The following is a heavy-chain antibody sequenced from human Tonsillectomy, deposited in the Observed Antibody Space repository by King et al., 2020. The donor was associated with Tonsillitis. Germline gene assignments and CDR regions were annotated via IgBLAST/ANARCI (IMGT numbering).Heavy chain of an antibody. Sequence: VQLVESGGGVVQPGRSLRLSCTASGFTFSNFGMHWVRQAPGKGLEWVAVISYDGSDKYYADSVKGRFTISRDNSKNTLYLQMNSLRAEDTAVYYCAKVRARVRGGITASHYYDYGMDVWGQGPTVTVSS. CDR2: ISYDGSDK. CDR3: AKVRARVRGGITASHYYDYGMDV. V-gene: IGHV3-30*18. J-gene: IGHJ6*02. D-gene: IGHD3-10*01. CDR1: GFTFSNFG.